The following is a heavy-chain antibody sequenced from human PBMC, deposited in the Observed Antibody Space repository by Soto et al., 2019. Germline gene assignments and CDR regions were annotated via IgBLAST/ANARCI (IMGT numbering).Heavy chain of an antibody. CDR3: ARDQGDSGYESSVDTAMVWFPYYYYGMDV. CDR2: IIPIFGTA. J-gene: IGHJ6*02. CDR1: GGTFSSYA. D-gene: IGHD5-18*01. V-gene: IGHV1-69*13. Sequence: PGASVKVSCKASGGTFSSYAISWVRQAPGQGLEWMGGIIPIFGTANYAQKFQGRVTITADESTSTAYMELSSLRSEDTAVYYCARDQGDSGYESSVDTAMVWFPYYYYGMDVWGQGTTVTVSS.